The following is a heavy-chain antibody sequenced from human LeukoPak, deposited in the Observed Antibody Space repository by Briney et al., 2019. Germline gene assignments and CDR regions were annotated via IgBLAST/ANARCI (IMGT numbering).Heavy chain of an antibody. CDR3: ARDRTGSSGWYGSLDY. D-gene: IGHD6-19*01. V-gene: IGHV3-23*01. CDR1: GFSFSSYA. CDR2: ISGSGGST. Sequence: GGSLRLSCAASGFSFSSYAMAWVRQAPGKGLEWVSTISGSGGSTHYADSVKGRFTISRDNSKNTLYLQMNSLRAEDTAVYYCARDRTGSSGWYGSLDYWGQGTLVTVSS. J-gene: IGHJ4*02.